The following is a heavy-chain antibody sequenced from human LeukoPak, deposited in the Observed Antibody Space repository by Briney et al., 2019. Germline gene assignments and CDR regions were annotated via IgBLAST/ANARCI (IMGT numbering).Heavy chain of an antibody. CDR3: ARDDYDSSTPYYFDY. V-gene: IGHV3-48*03. D-gene: IGHD3-22*01. CDR2: IHNSGSTI. CDR1: GFTFSTYE. Sequence: RTGGSLRLSCAASGFTFSTYEMNWVRQAPGKGLEWVSYIHNSGSTIYYADSVKGRFTISRDNVKNSLYLQMNSLRAEDTAVYYCARDDYDSSTPYYFDYWGQGILVTVSS. J-gene: IGHJ4*02.